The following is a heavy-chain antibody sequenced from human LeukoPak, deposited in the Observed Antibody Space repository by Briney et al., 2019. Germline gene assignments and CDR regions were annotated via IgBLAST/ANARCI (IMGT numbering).Heavy chain of an antibody. V-gene: IGHV3-33*06. CDR1: GFAFNTYA. CDR2: IWHDGSHK. D-gene: IGHD3-10*01. J-gene: IGHJ4*02. Sequence: GRSLRLSCAASGFAFNTYAMHWVRQAPGQGLEWVALIWHDGSHKFYSNSVRGQFTISRDNSKNTVSLQMNNLRPEDTAVYYCANEIFGSGSYPDFWGQGTLVTVSS. CDR3: ANEIFGSGSYPDF.